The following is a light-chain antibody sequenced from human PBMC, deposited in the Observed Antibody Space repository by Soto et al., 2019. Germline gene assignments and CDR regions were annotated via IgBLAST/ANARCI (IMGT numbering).Light chain of an antibody. Sequence: DTQMTQSPSSLSASVGDRVTITCRASQGISNYVAWYQQRPGKVPILLIYDASTLHSGVPSRFSGSGSGTDVTLTISSLQPEDFAIYYCQKYNSAPWTFGQGTRVDIK. CDR2: DAS. V-gene: IGKV1-27*01. J-gene: IGKJ1*01. CDR1: QGISNY. CDR3: QKYNSAPWT.